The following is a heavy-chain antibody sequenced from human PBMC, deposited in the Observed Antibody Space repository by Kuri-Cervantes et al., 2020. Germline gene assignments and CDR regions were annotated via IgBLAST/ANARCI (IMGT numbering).Heavy chain of an antibody. Sequence: GESLKISCAASEINFSAYVMGWVRQAPGKGLEWVSSISSHSSYIYYADSVKGRFTISRDNAKNSLYLQMDSLRVEDTAVYYCAGDYDSSGYEVYFDYWGQGTLVTVSS. V-gene: IGHV3-21*03. D-gene: IGHD3-22*01. CDR1: EINFSAYV. CDR2: ISSHSSYI. CDR3: AGDYDSSGYEVYFDY. J-gene: IGHJ4*02.